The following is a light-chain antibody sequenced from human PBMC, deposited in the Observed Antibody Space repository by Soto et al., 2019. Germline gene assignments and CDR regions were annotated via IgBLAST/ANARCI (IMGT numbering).Light chain of an antibody. J-gene: IGKJ3*01. CDR3: QQSYSTLFT. CDR2: AVS. V-gene: IGKV1-39*01. CDR1: QTVIRY. Sequence: IQMTQFPSSLSASVGDRVTITCRAGQTVIRYLNWYQQKPGRAPNLLIYAVSNLQSGVPSRFSGSGSGTESTLTISDLQTDDFANYYCQQSYSTLFTFSPGTKVEIK.